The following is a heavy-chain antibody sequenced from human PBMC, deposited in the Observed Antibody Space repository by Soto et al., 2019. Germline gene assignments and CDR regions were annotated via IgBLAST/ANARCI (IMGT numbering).Heavy chain of an antibody. CDR3: VRGRGGD. CDR1: GFTFSDYY. J-gene: IGHJ4*02. CDR2: ISNSGTYT. Sequence: QAQLVESGGDLVKPGGSLRLSCAATGFTFSDYYMTWIRQAPGKGLEWISYISNSGTYTNYADSVKGRFTISRDNAKNSLYLRMTGLRAEDTAVYYCVRGRGGDWGQGTLVTVSS. V-gene: IGHV3-11*06. D-gene: IGHD3-10*01.